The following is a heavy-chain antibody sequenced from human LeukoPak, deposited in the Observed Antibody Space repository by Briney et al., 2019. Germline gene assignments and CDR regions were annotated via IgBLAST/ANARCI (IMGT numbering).Heavy chain of an antibody. CDR2: INHSGST. CDR1: GGSFSGYY. J-gene: IGHJ4*02. Sequence: SETLSLTCAVYGGSFSGYYWSWIRQPPGKGLEWIGEINHSGSTNYNPSLKSRVTISVDTSKNQLSLKLSSVTAADTAVYYCARGRTYYDILTGYSLTLDYWGQGTLVTVSS. CDR3: ARGRTYYDILTGYSLTLDY. D-gene: IGHD3-9*01. V-gene: IGHV4-34*01.